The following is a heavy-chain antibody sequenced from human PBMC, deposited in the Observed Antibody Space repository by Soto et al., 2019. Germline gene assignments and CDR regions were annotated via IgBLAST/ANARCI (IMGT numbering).Heavy chain of an antibody. Sequence: GASVQVSCKASGDTFTSNGISWVRQAPGQGLEWLAWISIYNGNTQYAQKVQGRVTMTTDTSTNTAYMELRSLRSDDTAVYYCARAPGSSSRPLVFDYWGQGTLVTVSS. D-gene: IGHD6-6*01. CDR2: ISIYNGNT. CDR3: ARAPGSSSRPLVFDY. V-gene: IGHV1-18*04. CDR1: GDTFTSNG. J-gene: IGHJ4*02.